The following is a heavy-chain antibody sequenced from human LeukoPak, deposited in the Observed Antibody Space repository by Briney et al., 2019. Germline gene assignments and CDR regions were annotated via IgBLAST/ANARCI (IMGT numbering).Heavy chain of an antibody. J-gene: IGHJ6*02. D-gene: IGHD4-23*01. CDR2: IYYSGST. CDR1: GGSISSGGYY. CDR3: ARDTVVTYYYYGMDV. Sequence: SQTLSLTCTVSGGSISSGGYYWSWIRQHPGKGLEWIVYIYYSGSTYYNPSLKSRVTISVDTSKNQFPLKLSSVTAADTAVYYCARDTVVTYYYYGMDVWGQGTTVTVSS. V-gene: IGHV4-31*03.